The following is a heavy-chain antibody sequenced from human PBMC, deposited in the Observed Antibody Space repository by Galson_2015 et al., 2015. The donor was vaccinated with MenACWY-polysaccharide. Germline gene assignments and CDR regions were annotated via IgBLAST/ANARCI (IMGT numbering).Heavy chain of an antibody. D-gene: IGHD3-22*01. CDR1: GFTFTNYA. CDR2: ISYDGSLK. CDR3: AKGHSSDYRPGFDY. Sequence: SLRLSCAASGFTFTNYAMTWVRQAPGKGLEWVAVISYDGSLKYYADSVKGQFTISRDNSKNTLYLQMDTVRAEDTALYYCAKGHSSDYRPGFDYWGQGTLVTVSS. J-gene: IGHJ4*02. V-gene: IGHV3-30*18.